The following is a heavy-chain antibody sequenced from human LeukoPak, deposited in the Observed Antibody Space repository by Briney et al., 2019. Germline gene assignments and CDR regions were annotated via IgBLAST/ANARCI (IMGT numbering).Heavy chain of an antibody. Sequence: SVKVSCKASGGTFSSYAISWVRQAPGQGLEWMGGIIPIFGTANYAQKFQGRVTITADESTSTAYMELSSLRSEDTAVYYCARSPYYYDSSGYPMDYWGQGTLVTVSS. CDR1: GGTFSSYA. CDR2: IIPIFGTA. D-gene: IGHD3-22*01. J-gene: IGHJ4*02. V-gene: IGHV1-69*13. CDR3: ARSPYYYDSSGYPMDY.